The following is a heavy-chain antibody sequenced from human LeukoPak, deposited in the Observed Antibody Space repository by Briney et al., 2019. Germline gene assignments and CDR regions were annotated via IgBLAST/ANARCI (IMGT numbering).Heavy chain of an antibody. CDR2: IYTSGGT. D-gene: IGHD2-2*01. J-gene: IGHJ6*03. V-gene: IGHV4-61*02. Sequence: SETLSLTCTVSGGSISSGSYYWSWIRQPAGKGLEWIGRIYTSGGTNYNPSLKSRVTISVDTSKNQFSLKLSSVTAADTAVYYCAREVVPAAKRCYMDVWGKGTTVTVSS. CDR3: AREVVPAAKRCYMDV. CDR1: GGSISSGSYY.